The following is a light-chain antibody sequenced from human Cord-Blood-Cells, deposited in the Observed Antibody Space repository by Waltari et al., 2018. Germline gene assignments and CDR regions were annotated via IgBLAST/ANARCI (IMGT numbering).Light chain of an antibody. CDR2: KAS. Sequence: DIQMTQSPSTLSASVGDRVTITCRASQSISSWLAWYQQKPGQAPKLLIYKASSLESGVPSRFSGSGSGTEFTLTISSLQPDDFATYYCQQYNSYWTFGQGIKVEIK. V-gene: IGKV1-5*03. CDR3: QQYNSYWT. J-gene: IGKJ1*01. CDR1: QSISSW.